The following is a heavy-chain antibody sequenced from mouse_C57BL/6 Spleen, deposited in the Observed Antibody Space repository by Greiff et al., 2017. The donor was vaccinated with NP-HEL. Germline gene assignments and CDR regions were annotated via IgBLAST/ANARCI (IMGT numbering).Heavy chain of an antibody. J-gene: IGHJ2*01. CDR3: ARWDTTVVENYYFDY. Sequence: VKLQESGAELVKPGASVKISCKASGYAFSSYWMNWVKQRPGKGLEWIGQIYPGDGDTNYNGKFKGKATLTADKSSSTAYMQLSSLTSEDSAVYFWARWDTTVVENYYFDYWGQGTTLTVSS. CDR1: GYAFSSYW. V-gene: IGHV1-80*01. D-gene: IGHD1-1*01. CDR2: IYPGDGDT.